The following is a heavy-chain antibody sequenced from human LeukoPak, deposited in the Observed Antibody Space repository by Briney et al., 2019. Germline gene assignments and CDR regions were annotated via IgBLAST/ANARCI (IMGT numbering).Heavy chain of an antibody. J-gene: IGHJ6*03. V-gene: IGHV4-34*01. D-gene: IGHD2-15*01. CDR1: GGSFSGYY. Sequence: SETLSLTCAVYGGSFSGYYWSWIRQPPGKGLEWIGEINHSGSTNYNPSLKSRVTISVDTSKNQFSLKLSSVTAADTAVYYCARGFLDRPRRIEYYYYMDVWGKGTTVTVSS. CDR2: INHSGST. CDR3: ARGFLDRPRRIEYYYYMDV.